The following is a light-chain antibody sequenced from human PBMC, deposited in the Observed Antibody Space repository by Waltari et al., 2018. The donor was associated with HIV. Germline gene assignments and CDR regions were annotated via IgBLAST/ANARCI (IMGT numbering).Light chain of an antibody. V-gene: IGLV1-51*02. CDR3: GTWDTSLSAVV. CDR1: TSNIGDNF. Sequence: QSVLTQPPSVSAAPGQKVSISCSGSTSNIGDNFLSWFQQFPGTAPKLLIYEDGKRPSGIPDRFTGFKSGTSATLVITGLQTGDEAVYYCGTWDTSLSAVVFGGGTNLTVL. J-gene: IGLJ3*02. CDR2: EDG.